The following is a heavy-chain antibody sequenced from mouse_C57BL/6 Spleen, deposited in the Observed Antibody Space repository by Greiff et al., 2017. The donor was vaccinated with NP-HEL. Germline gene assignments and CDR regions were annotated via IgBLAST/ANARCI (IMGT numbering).Heavy chain of an antibody. CDR3: AGYDYDEAWFAY. J-gene: IGHJ3*01. V-gene: IGHV2-2*01. Sequence: VKLVESGPGLVQPSQSLSITCTVSGFSLTSYGVHWVRQSPGKGLEWLGVIWSGGSTDYNAAFISRLSISKDNSKSQVFFKMNSLQADDTAIYYCAGYDYDEAWFAYWGQGTLVTVSA. CDR1: GFSLTSYG. D-gene: IGHD2-4*01. CDR2: IWSGGST.